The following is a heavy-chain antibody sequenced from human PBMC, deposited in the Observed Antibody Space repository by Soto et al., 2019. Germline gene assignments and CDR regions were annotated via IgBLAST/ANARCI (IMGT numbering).Heavy chain of an antibody. Sequence: SETLSLTCAVSGGSISSNNWWSWVRQAPGKGLEWIGEIYHSGRTSYNPSLRSRLTMSVDKSKNQFSLIVTSVTAADTAVYYCARVVRAAAGAEKHYRSRRYVNWFDPWGQGTLVTVSS. CDR1: GGSISSNNW. J-gene: IGHJ5*02. CDR3: ARVVRAAAGAEKHYRSRRYVNWFDP. V-gene: IGHV4-4*02. D-gene: IGHD6-13*01. CDR2: IYHSGRT.